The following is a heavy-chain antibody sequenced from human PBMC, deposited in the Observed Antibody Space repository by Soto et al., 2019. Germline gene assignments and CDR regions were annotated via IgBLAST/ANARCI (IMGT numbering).Heavy chain of an antibody. J-gene: IGHJ4*02. CDR3: ARASGGYNGYGDV. D-gene: IGHD5-12*01. Sequence: QVQLVQSGAEVKKPGASVKVSCKASGYTFTSYAMHWVRQAPGQRLEWMGWINAGNGNTKYSQKFQGRVTITRDTSASTAYMELSSLRSEDTAVYFCARASGGYNGYGDVWGQGTLVTVSS. V-gene: IGHV1-3*01. CDR1: GYTFTSYA. CDR2: INAGNGNT.